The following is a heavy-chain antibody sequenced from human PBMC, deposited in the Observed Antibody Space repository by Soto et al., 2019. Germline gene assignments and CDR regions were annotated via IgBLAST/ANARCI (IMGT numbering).Heavy chain of an antibody. CDR2: IYWDDDK. CDR3: AYREGIRDLFDI. D-gene: IGHD6-13*01. J-gene: IGHJ3*02. Sequence: QITLKESGPTLVKPTQTLTLTCTFSGFSLTTSGVNVGWLRQPPGKALEWLALIYWDDDKRYSPSLKSRLTITKDTSKNQVVLRMTNIDPLDTATYYCAYREGIRDLFDIWGQGTMVTVSS. V-gene: IGHV2-5*02. CDR1: GFSLTTSGVN.